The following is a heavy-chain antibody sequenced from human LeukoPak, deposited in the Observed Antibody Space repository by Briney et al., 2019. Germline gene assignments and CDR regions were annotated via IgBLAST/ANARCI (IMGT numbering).Heavy chain of an antibody. D-gene: IGHD2/OR15-2a*01. CDR2: IYYSGST. J-gene: IGHJ1*01. CDR1: GGSISRYY. V-gene: IGHV4-59*01. Sequence: SETLSLTCTVSGGSISRYYWSWLGQPPGKGLEGIGYIYYSGSTNYNPSLTSRGTISVDRSKNQFSLKLSSVTAADTAVYYCASRGARLSIYFQHWGQGTLVTVSS. CDR3: ASRGARLSIYFQH.